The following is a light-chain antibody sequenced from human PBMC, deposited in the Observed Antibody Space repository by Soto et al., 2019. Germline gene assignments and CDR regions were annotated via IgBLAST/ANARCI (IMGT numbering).Light chain of an antibody. J-gene: IGKJ4*01. CDR1: QSIGAS. Sequence: DIHMTQSPSTLYASVGDRVTITCRASQSIGASLAWFQQKPGKAPNLLIYKASSLESGVPSRFSGSGSGTEFTLTISTLQPDDFATYYCQQYNSSPLTFGGGTKVESK. CDR3: QQYNSSPLT. CDR2: KAS. V-gene: IGKV1-5*03.